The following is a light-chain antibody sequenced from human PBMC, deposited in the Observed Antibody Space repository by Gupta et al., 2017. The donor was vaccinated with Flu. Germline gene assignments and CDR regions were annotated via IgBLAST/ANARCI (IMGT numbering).Light chain of an antibody. J-gene: IGKJ1*01. CDR1: QSIRND. CDR3: QQSHSSPWT. Sequence: DVQMTQSPSSLSASVGDRVSITCRASQSIRNDLNWYQQKPGKAPELLIFDASSLYSGVPSRFSGSGSGTDFTLTISSLQPEDFATYSCQQSHSSPWTFGQGTKVEVK. CDR2: DAS. V-gene: IGKV1-39*01.